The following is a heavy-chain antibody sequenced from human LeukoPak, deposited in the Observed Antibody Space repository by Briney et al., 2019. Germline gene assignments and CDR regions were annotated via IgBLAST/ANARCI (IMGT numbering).Heavy chain of an antibody. V-gene: IGHV3-48*01. J-gene: IGHJ4*02. Sequence: PGGSLRLSCAASGFTFSSYSMNWVRQAPGKGLEWVSYISSSSSTIYYADSVKGRFTISRDNAKNSLYLQMNSLRAEDTAVYYCARENQGSYYPLDYWGQGTLVTVSS. D-gene: IGHD1-26*01. CDR2: ISSSSSTI. CDR1: GFTFSSYS. CDR3: ARENQGSYYPLDY.